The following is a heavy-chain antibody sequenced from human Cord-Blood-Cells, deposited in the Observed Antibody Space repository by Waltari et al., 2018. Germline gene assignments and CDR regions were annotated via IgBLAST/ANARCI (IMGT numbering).Heavy chain of an antibody. CDR1: GYTFHSYY. CDR2: INPSGGST. D-gene: IGHD3-22*01. Sequence: QVQLVQSGAEVKKPGASVKVSCKASGYTFHSYYMHWVRQATGQGLEWMGIINPSGGSTSYAQKFQGRVTMTRDTSTSTVYMELSSLRSEDTAVYYCARVMDYYDSSGYSSLDYWGQGTLVTVSS. CDR3: ARVMDYYDSSGYSSLDY. V-gene: IGHV1-46*02. J-gene: IGHJ4*02.